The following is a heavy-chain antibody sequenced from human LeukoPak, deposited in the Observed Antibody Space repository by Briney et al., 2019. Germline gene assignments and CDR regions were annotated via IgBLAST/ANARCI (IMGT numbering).Heavy chain of an antibody. CDR1: RYTFTRYV. V-gene: IGHV1-18*04. CDR3: ARDSQYCSSTSCYGSDDY. J-gene: IGHJ4*02. CDR2: ISAYNGNT. D-gene: IGHD2-2*01. Sequence: ASVEVSCKASRYTFTRYVTSWVRQAPGHGLEWRGWISAYNGNTNYAQKLKGRVTMTPDTSTSTAYMELRSLRSDDTAVYYCARDSQYCSSTSCYGSDDYWGQGTLVTVSS.